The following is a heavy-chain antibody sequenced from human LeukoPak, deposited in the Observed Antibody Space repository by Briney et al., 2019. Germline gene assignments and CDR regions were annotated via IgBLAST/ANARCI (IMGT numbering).Heavy chain of an antibody. CDR1: GFTFSTCW. D-gene: IGHD4-17*01. J-gene: IGHJ4*02. CDR2: INQDGSGK. Sequence: GGSLRLSCAASGFTFSTCWMTWVRQAPGKGLEWVASINQDGSGKFYVDSVKGRFTISRDNAQKSLYLEMNSLRAEDTAFYYCARAVTSTEGYWGQGTLVTVSS. CDR3: ARAVTSTEGY. V-gene: IGHV3-7*03.